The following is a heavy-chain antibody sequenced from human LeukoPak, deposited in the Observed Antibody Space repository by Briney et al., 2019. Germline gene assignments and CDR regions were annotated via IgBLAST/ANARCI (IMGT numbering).Heavy chain of an antibody. D-gene: IGHD5-18*01. CDR2: INHSGST. J-gene: IGHJ4*02. CDR1: GGSISSSSYY. CDR3: ARGRRIQLWSLVDY. V-gene: IGHV4-39*07. Sequence: SETLSLTCTVSGGSISSSSYYWGWIRQPPGKGLEWIGEINHSGSTNYNPSLKSRVTISVDTSKNQFSLKLSSVTAADTAVYYCARGRRIQLWSLVDYWGQGTLVTVSS.